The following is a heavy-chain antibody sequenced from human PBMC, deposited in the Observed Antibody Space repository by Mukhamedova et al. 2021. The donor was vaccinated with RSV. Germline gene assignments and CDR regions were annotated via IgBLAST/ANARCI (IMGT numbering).Heavy chain of an antibody. D-gene: IGHD3-10*01. CDR3: ASLGGSDTFDI. CDR2: INPNSGDT. V-gene: IGHV1-2*06. J-gene: IGHJ3*02. Sequence: VRQAPGQGLEWMGRINPNSGDTNYAQKFQGRVTMTRDTSISTAYMELSRLRSDDTAVYYSASLGGSDTFDIWGQGTMVTVSS.